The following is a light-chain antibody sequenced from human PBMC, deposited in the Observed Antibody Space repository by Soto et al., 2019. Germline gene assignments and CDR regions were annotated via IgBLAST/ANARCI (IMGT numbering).Light chain of an antibody. J-gene: IGKJ1*01. CDR3: QQYNRYRT. CDR1: QSISSW. V-gene: IGKV1-5*01. CDR2: DAS. Sequence: DIQMTQSPYTLSASVGDRVTITCRASQSISSWLAWYQQKPGKAPKLLIYDASSLESGVPSRFSGSGSGTECTLTISSLQPDDCATYYCQQYNRYRTFGQGTKVEIK.